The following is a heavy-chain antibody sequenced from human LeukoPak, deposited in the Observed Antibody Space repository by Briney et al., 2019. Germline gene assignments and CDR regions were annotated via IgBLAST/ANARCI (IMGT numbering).Heavy chain of an antibody. CDR2: ISGSGGST. Sequence: PGGSLRLSXAASGFTFSSYAMSWVRQAPGKGLEWVSAISGSGGSTYYADSVKGRFTISRDNSKNTLYLQMNSLGAEDTAVHYCAKGRVELRYYYYYMDVWGKGTTVTVSS. J-gene: IGHJ6*03. D-gene: IGHD1-7*01. CDR3: AKGRVELRYYYYYMDV. CDR1: GFTFSSYA. V-gene: IGHV3-23*01.